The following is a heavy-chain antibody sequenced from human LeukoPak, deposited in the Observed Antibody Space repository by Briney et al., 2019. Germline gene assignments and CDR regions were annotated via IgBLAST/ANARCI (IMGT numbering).Heavy chain of an antibody. CDR1: GFTFSSYW. CDR2: INSDGSST. V-gene: IGHV3-74*01. J-gene: IGHJ4*02. D-gene: IGHD3-22*01. Sequence: GGSLRLSCAASGFTFSSYWMHWVRQAPGKGLVWVSRINSDGSSTSYADSVKGRFTISRDNAKNTLYLQMNSLRAEDTAVYYCARVATYYDSSGYDSGYFDYWGQGTLVTVSS. CDR3: ARVATYYDSSGYDSGYFDY.